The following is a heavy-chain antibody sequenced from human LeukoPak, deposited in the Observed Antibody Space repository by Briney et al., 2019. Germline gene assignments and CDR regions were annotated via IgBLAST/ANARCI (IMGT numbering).Heavy chain of an antibody. CDR1: GYTFTGYY. D-gene: IGHD3-9*01. J-gene: IGHJ6*03. Sequence: RASVKVSCKASGYTFTGYYMHWVRQAPGQGLEWMGWINPNSGGANYAQKLQGRVTMTTDTSTSTAYMELRSLRSDDTAVYYCARGRVYSRYFDWLSMGYYYYYMDVWGKGTTVTISS. CDR2: INPNSGGA. CDR3: ARGRVYSRYFDWLSMGYYYYYMDV. V-gene: IGHV1-2*02.